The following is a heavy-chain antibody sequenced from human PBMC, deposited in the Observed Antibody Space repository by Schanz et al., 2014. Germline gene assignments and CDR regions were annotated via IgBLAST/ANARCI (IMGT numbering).Heavy chain of an antibody. D-gene: IGHD2-2*01. Sequence: QVQLQQWGAGLVKPSQTLSLTCNVSGDSMNSGGYYWSWIRQHPGKGLEWIGRIYTGGSTIYNPSLKSGVPISVDTSKGRSSLKLSSVTAADTAVYYCASETVQYCDSTTCYESGYIDYWGQGTPVTVSS. CDR2: IYTGGST. CDR1: GDSMNSGGYY. J-gene: IGHJ4*02. V-gene: IGHV4-61*02. CDR3: ASETVQYCDSTTCYESGYIDY.